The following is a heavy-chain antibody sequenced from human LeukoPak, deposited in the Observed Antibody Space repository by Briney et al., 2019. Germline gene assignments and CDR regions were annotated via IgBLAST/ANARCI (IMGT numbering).Heavy chain of an antibody. V-gene: IGHV3-48*04. CDR1: GFTFSNYS. CDR3: ARDYCSGPKCYFIDY. D-gene: IGHD2-15*01. J-gene: IGHJ4*02. CDR2: ITSSSAV. Sequence: GGSLRLSCAASGFTFSNYSMNWVRQAPGKGLEWVSYITSSSAVYYTGSVKGRFTISRDNAKNSLFLQMNSLRAEDTAVYYCARDYCSGPKCYFIDYWGQGALVTVSS.